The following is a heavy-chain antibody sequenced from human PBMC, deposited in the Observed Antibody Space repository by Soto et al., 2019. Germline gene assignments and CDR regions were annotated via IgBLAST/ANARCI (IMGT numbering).Heavy chain of an antibody. Sequence: QVQLQESGPGLVKPSETLSLTCTVSGGSIRSYYWSWIRQPPGKGLEWIGYISYSGSTSYNPSLISRDTISVDTSKSHFSLKLNSVTAADTAVYYCASAGLRFGSRFDYWGKGTLVIVSS. CDR1: GGSIRSYY. J-gene: IGHJ4*02. D-gene: IGHD3-10*01. V-gene: IGHV4-59*01. CDR2: ISYSGST. CDR3: ASAGLRFGSRFDY.